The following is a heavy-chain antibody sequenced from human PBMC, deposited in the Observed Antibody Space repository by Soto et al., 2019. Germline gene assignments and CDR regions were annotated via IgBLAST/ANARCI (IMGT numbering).Heavy chain of an antibody. CDR1: GGSINSRGYY. Sequence: PSETLSLTCTVSGGSINSRGYYWTWIRQHPGKGLEWIGNIYYSGSIHFNPSLKSRLTMLVDTSENQFSLKLTSVTAADTAVYYCARQSESTGYSYGWFDPWGQGTLVTVSS. CDR2: IYYSGSI. V-gene: IGHV4-31*03. J-gene: IGHJ5*02. D-gene: IGHD3-9*01. CDR3: ARQSESTGYSYGWFDP.